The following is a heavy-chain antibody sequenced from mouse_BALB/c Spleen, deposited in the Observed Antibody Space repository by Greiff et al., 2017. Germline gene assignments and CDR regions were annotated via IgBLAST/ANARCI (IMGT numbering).Heavy chain of an antibody. CDR3: ARNYPGFAY. J-gene: IGHJ3*01. CDR1: GYSITSGYY. V-gene: IGHV3-6*02. CDR2: ISYDGSN. D-gene: IGHD2-1*01. Sequence: EVKLQESGPGLVKPSQSLSLTCSVTGYSITSGYYWNWIRQFPGNKLEWMGYISYDGSNNYNPSLKNRISITRDTSKNQFFLKLNSVTTEDTATYYCARNYPGFAYWGQGTLVTVSA.